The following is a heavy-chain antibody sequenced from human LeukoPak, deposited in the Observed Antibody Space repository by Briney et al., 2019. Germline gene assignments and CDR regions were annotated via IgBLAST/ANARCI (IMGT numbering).Heavy chain of an antibody. D-gene: IGHD2-2*02. V-gene: IGHV1-18*01. CDR2: ISAYNGNT. J-gene: IGHJ4*02. CDR3: ARDAAYCSSTSCYTPSDY. CDR1: GYTFTSYG. Sequence: GASVKVSCKASGYTFTSYGTSWVRQAPGQGLEWMGWISAYNGNTNYAQKLQGRVTMTTDTSTSTAYMELRSLRSDDTAVYYCARDAAYCSSTSCYTPSDYWGQGTLVTVSS.